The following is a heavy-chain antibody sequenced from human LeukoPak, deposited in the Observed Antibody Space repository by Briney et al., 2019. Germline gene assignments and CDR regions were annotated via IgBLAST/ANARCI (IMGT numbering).Heavy chain of an antibody. J-gene: IGHJ4*02. Sequence: GGSLRLSCAASGFTFSNTWMSWVRQAPGKGLEWVSVIYSGGITYYADSVKGRFTISRDNSKNTQYLQMNSLRAEDTAVYFCARSSMAVAGTLNYWGQGTLVTVSS. D-gene: IGHD6-19*01. V-gene: IGHV3-66*01. CDR1: GFTFSNTW. CDR2: IYSGGIT. CDR3: ARSSMAVAGTLNY.